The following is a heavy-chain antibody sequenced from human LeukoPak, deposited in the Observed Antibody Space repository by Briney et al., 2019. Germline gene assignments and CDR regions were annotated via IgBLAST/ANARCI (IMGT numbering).Heavy chain of an antibody. J-gene: IGHJ4*02. CDR3: ASQYSSSSTRAFDY. CDR2: IYYSGST. V-gene: IGHV4-59*08. Sequence: TSETLSLTCTVSGGSISSYYWSWIRQPPGKGLEWIGYIYYSGSTNYNPSLKSRVTISVDTSKNQFSLKLSSVTAADTAVYYCASQYSSSSTRAFDYWGQGTLVTVSS. CDR1: GGSISSYY. D-gene: IGHD6-13*01.